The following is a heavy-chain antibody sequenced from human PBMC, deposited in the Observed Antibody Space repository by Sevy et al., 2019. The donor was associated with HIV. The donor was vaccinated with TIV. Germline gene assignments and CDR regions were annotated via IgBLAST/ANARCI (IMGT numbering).Heavy chain of an antibody. CDR3: AREYHDNGDYPRYSIDV. D-gene: IGHD3-22*01. J-gene: IGHJ6*02. CDR2: ISGGGSNK. Sequence: GGSLRLSCAASGFTSSTYAMYWVRQAPGKGLEYVSAISGGGSNKYYGTSVKGRFTVSRDNAKNTLYLQMGSLRAEDMAVYFCAREYHDNGDYPRYSIDVWGQGTTVTVSS. V-gene: IGHV3-64*01. CDR1: GFTSSTYA.